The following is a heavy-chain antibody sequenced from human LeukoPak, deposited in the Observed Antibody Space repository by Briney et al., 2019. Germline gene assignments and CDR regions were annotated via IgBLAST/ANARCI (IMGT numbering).Heavy chain of an antibody. J-gene: IGHJ6*03. CDR3: ATRFGLDYYYYYMDV. Sequence: GGSLRLSCAGAGFTFSSHGMNWVRQAPGKGLEWVSGIGPSGDKTYYADSVKGRCTISRDNSKNTLSLQMTSLRADDTAVYYCATRFGLDYYYYYMDVWGKGTTVTVS. CDR1: GFTFSSHG. V-gene: IGHV3-23*01. D-gene: IGHD3-10*01. CDR2: IGPSGDKT.